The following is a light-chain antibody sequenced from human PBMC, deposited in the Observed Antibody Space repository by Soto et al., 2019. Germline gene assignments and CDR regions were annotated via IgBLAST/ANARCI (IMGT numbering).Light chain of an antibody. V-gene: IGKV3-20*01. Sequence: IILTQAPGSLSLSPGETAXXSVRASQTVNSDYLAWFQQRPGQAPRLLIYGASNRAAGIPDRFSGSGSGTDFTLTISRLEPEDFAVYYCQQYGSSPWTFGQGTKVDNK. CDR3: QQYGSSPWT. J-gene: IGKJ1*01. CDR2: GAS. CDR1: QTVNSDY.